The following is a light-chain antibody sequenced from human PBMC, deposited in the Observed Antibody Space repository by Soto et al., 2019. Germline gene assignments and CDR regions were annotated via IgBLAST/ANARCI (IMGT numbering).Light chain of an antibody. J-gene: IGLJ2*01. Sequence: QSVLSQPPSASRSPGQSVTISCTGTSSDVGGYNYVSWYQQHPGKAPKLMIYEVSKRPSGVPDRFSGSKSGNTASLTVSGLQPEEDSNYYCSSYAGSNNVVFGGGTKLTVL. CDR3: SSYAGSNNVV. CDR1: SSDVGGYNY. V-gene: IGLV2-8*02. CDR2: EVS.